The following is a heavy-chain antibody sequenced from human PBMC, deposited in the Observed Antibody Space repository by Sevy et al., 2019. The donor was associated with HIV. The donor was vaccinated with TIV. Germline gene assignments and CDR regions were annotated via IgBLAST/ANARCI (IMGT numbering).Heavy chain of an antibody. V-gene: IGHV3-48*03. CDR1: GFTFSSYE. Sequence: GGSLRLSCAASGFTFSSYEVNWVRQAPGKGLEWVSYITNSGSAEYYSDSVRGRFTISRDNTKNSLYLQMNSLRAEDTALYYCARDLPPSATTMAHFDYWGRGTLVTVSS. CDR2: ITNSGSAE. J-gene: IGHJ4*02. CDR3: ARDLPPSATTMAHFDY. D-gene: IGHD4-17*01.